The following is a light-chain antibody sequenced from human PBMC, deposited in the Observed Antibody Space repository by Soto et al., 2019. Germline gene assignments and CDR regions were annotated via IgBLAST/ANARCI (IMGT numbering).Light chain of an antibody. V-gene: IGKV3-15*01. CDR2: AAS. CDR3: QQYNNWPPIT. J-gene: IGKJ5*01. CDR1: QSVSSN. Sequence: DIVMTQSPATLSVSPGDRVTLSCRASQSVSSNLAWYQQKPGQAPRLLIYAASTRATGFPARFSGSGSGTEFTLTISSLQSEDFAIYYCQQYNNWPPITFGQGTRLEIK.